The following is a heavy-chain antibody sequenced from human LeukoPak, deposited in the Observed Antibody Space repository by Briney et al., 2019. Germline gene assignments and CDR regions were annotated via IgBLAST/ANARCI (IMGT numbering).Heavy chain of an antibody. CDR1: GYTFTGYY. CDR3: ARYSSGLRYFDY. D-gene: IGHD6-19*01. CDR2: INPNSGGT. J-gene: IGHJ4*02. V-gene: IGHV1-2*02. Sequence: ASVKVSCKASGYTFTGYYMHWVRQAPGQGLEWMGWINPNSGGTNYAQKFQGRVTMTRDTSISTAYMELSRLRSDDTAVYYCARYSSGLRYFDYWGQGTLVTVSS.